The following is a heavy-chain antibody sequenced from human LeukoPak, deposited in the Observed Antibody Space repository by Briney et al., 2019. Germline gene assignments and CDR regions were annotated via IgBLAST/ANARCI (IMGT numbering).Heavy chain of an antibody. Sequence: PSETLSLTCTASGGSISSYYLSWIRQPPGKGLEWIGRIYTSGSTNYNPSLKSRVTMSVDTSKNQFSLKLSSVTAADTAVYYCARDRYYYDSSGYYLDYYYYMDVWGKGTTVTVSS. CDR2: IYTSGST. D-gene: IGHD3-22*01. CDR1: GGSISSYY. V-gene: IGHV4-4*07. J-gene: IGHJ6*03. CDR3: ARDRYYYDSSGYYLDYYYYMDV.